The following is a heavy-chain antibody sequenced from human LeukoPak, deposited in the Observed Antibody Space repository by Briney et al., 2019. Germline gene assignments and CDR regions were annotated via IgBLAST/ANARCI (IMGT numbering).Heavy chain of an antibody. D-gene: IGHD5-24*01. V-gene: IGHV4-31*03. CDR2: IYYSGSS. J-gene: IGHJ4*02. CDR3: ARNRDGYNSFDY. CDR1: GGSINNGGYY. Sequence: PSQSLSLTCTVSGGSINNGGYYWSWIRQHPGKRLEWIGYIYYSGSSYYNPSLRSRVTISVDTSKNHFSLKLSSVTAADTAVYYCARNRDGYNSFDYWGQGTLVTVSS.